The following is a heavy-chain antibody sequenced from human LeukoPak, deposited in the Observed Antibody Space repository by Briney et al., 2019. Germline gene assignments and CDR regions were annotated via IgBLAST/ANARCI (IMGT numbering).Heavy chain of an antibody. J-gene: IGHJ6*03. Sequence: PSETLSLTCAVYGGSFSGYYWSWIRQPPGKGLEWIGEINHSGSTNYNPSLKSRVTISVDTSKNQFSLKLSSVTAADTAVYYCARRPRRGYDYYYYMDVWGKGTTVTISS. CDR2: INHSGST. CDR1: GGSFSGYY. V-gene: IGHV4-34*01. CDR3: ARRPRRGYDYYYYMDV. D-gene: IGHD3-10*01.